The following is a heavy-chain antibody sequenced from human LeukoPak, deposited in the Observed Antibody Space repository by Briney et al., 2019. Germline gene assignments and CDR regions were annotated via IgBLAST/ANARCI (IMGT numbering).Heavy chain of an antibody. CDR3: AKVGVGSWYHMDV. CDR1: GFTFDDYT. V-gene: IGHV3-43*01. D-gene: IGHD6-13*01. Sequence: GGSLRLSCAASGFTFDDYTMHWVRQAPGKGLEWVSLITWDGGSTYYADSVKGRFTISRDNSKNSLYLQMNSLRTEDTALYYCAKVGVGSWYHMDVWGKGTTVTVSS. J-gene: IGHJ6*03. CDR2: ITWDGGST.